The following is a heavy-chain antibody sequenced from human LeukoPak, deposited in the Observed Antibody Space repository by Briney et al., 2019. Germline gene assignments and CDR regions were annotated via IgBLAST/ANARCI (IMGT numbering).Heavy chain of an antibody. Sequence: GGSLRLSCAASGFTFGSYAMTWVRQAPGKGLEWVSAISGSGSATYYADSVKGRFTISRDNSKNTLYLQMNSLRAEDTAVYYCAKARTPHTTAMVILDVWGQGTTVTVSS. CDR1: GFTFGSYA. V-gene: IGHV3-23*01. J-gene: IGHJ6*02. CDR2: ISGSGSAT. CDR3: AKARTPHTTAMVILDV. D-gene: IGHD5-18*01.